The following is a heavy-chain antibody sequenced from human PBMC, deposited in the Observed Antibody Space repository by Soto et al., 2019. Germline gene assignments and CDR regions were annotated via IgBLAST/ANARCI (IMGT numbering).Heavy chain of an antibody. J-gene: IGHJ6*02. Sequence: GGSLRLSCAASGFTFSDYYMSWIRQAPGKGLEWVSYISSSSSYTNYADSVKGRFTISRDNAKNSLYLQMNSLRAEDTAVYYCARDSRPGITLVRGGYYYYGMDVWGQGTTVTVSS. CDR3: ARDSRPGITLVRGGYYYYGMDV. CDR1: GFTFSDYY. CDR2: ISSSSSYT. V-gene: IGHV3-11*06. D-gene: IGHD3-10*01.